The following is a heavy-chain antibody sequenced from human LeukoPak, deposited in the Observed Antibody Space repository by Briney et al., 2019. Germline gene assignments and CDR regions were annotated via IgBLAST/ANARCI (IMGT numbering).Heavy chain of an antibody. CDR3: VRDHYEAGVYLSTLVYYGMDV. J-gene: IGHJ6*02. D-gene: IGHD3-22*01. V-gene: IGHV4-4*02. CDR1: GGSISSSNW. Sequence: PSETLSLTCAVSGGSISSSNWWSWVRQPPGKGLEWIGEVYHSGSTNYNPSLMSRVTMSVDKSKNQFSLKLTSVTAADTAVYYCVRDHYEAGVYLSTLVYYGMDVWGRGTTVIVSS. CDR2: VYHSGST.